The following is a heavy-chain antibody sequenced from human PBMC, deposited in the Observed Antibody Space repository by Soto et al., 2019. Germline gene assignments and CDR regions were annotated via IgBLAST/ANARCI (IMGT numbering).Heavy chain of an antibody. J-gene: IGHJ6*02. V-gene: IGHV4-61*01. D-gene: IGHD2-2*01. CDR1: GGSISGSISNFY. Sequence: QVQLQESGPGLVKPSETLSLICTVSGGSISGSISNFYWSWIRQPPGKGLEWIGHMFYSGTTNYNPSLKSRVHIPVDTSKTQFSLKLSSVTAVDTAVYYCARKWPTRYNYYGMDVWGQGTTVTVSS. CDR3: ARKWPTRYNYYGMDV. CDR2: MFYSGTT.